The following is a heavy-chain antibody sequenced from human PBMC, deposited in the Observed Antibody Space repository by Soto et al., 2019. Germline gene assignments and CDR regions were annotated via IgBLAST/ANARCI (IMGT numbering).Heavy chain of an antibody. D-gene: IGHD3-3*01. J-gene: IGHJ6*02. CDR3: ARTGRITIFGVARGGMDV. V-gene: IGHV4-39*01. CDR1: GGSISSSSYY. Sequence: SETLSLTCTVSGGSISSSSYYWGWIRQPPGKGLEWIGSIYYSGSTYYNPSLKSRVTISVDTSKNQFSLKLSSVTAADTAVYYCARTGRITIFGVARGGMDVWGQGTTVTV. CDR2: IYYSGST.